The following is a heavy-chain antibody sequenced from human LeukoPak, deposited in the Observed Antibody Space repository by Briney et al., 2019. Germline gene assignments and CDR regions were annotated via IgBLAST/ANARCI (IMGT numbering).Heavy chain of an antibody. Sequence: GGSLRLSCAACGFTFSSYAMHWVRQAPGKGLEWVAVLSYDGSNKYYADSVKGRFTISRDNSKNTLYLQMNSLRAEDTAVYYCARLYCSSTSCYRGDYWGQGTLVTVSS. CDR1: GFTFSSYA. D-gene: IGHD2-2*01. CDR3: ARLYCSSTSCYRGDY. CDR2: LSYDGSNK. J-gene: IGHJ4*02. V-gene: IGHV3-30-3*01.